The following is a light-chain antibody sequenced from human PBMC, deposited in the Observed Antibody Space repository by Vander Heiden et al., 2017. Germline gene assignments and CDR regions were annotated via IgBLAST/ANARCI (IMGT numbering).Light chain of an antibody. Sequence: QSALTHPATGSGSRGQSITISCTGTSSDVGGYNYVSWYQQHPGKAPKRRMYEVSNRPSGVSNRVSGSKSGNTDSLNISGLQAEDEADEDCSSYTSSSTLVVGGGTKLTVL. CDR2: EVS. V-gene: IGLV2-14*01. CDR3: SSYTSSSTLV. CDR1: SSDVGGYNY. J-gene: IGLJ2*01.